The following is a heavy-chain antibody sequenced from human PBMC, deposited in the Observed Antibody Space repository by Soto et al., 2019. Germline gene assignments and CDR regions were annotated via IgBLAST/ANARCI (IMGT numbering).Heavy chain of an antibody. Sequence: PGESLKISCKGSGYSFTSYWISCVRQMPGKGLEGMGRSDPSDSYTNYSPSFQGHVTISADKSISTAYLQWSSLKASDTAMYYCARLPLRNIVVVPAAGQGYYGMEVWGQGTTVTVSS. CDR3: ARLPLRNIVVVPAAGQGYYGMEV. J-gene: IGHJ6*02. D-gene: IGHD2-2*01. CDR1: GYSFTSYW. V-gene: IGHV5-10-1*01. CDR2: SDPSDSYT.